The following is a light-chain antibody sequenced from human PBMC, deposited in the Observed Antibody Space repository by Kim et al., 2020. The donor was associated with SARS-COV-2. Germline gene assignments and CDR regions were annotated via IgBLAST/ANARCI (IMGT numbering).Light chain of an antibody. CDR1: QSVSSY. J-gene: IGKJ2*01. CDR2: DAA. Sequence: SWAPRKRATLSCRASQSVSSYLAWYQQKPGQAPRLLIYDAANRATGIPARFSGSGSGTDFTLTISSLDPEDFAVYYCQQRSNWLYTFGQGTKLEI. V-gene: IGKV3-11*01. CDR3: QQRSNWLYT.